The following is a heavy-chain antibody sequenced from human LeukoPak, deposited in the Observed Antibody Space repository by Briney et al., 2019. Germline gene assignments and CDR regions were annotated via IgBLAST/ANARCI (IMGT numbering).Heavy chain of an antibody. J-gene: IGHJ4*02. V-gene: IGHV3-23*01. Sequence: PGRSLRLSCAASGFTFDDYAMHWVRQAPGKGLEWVSAISGSGGSTYYADSVKGRFTISRDNSKNTLYLQMNSLRAEDTAVYYCAKDMSWGGSGSYYTPDYWGQGTLVTVSS. CDR3: AKDMSWGGSGSYYTPDY. D-gene: IGHD3-10*01. CDR1: GFTFDDYA. CDR2: ISGSGGST.